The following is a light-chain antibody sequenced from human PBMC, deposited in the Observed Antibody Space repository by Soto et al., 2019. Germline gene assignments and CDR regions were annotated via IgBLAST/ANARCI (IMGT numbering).Light chain of an antibody. CDR1: QSVSNN. V-gene: IGKV3-15*01. CDR3: QQYNNWPPIT. Sequence: EIMMTQSPATLSVSPGERATLSCRASQSVSNNFAWYQQKPGQAPRLLIYYASTRATGIPARFSGSGSGTEFTLTISSLQTEDFALYYCQQYNNWPPITFGQGTRLVIK. CDR2: YAS. J-gene: IGKJ5*01.